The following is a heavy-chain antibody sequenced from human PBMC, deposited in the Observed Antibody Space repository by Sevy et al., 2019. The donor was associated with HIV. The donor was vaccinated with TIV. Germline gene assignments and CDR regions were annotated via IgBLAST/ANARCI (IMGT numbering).Heavy chain of an antibody. CDR2: ISYDGRNK. J-gene: IGHJ4*02. V-gene: IGHV3-30*09. D-gene: IGHD2-21*02. Sequence: GGSLRLSCAASGVTFSSYALLWVRQAPGKGLEWVSLISYDGRNKYYSDSVKGRFAISRDESKTTLFLQMESLRTEDTAIYYCARVGVSYCTDDCYHRFDYWGRGTLVTVSS. CDR1: GVTFSSYA. CDR3: ARVGVSYCTDDCYHRFDY.